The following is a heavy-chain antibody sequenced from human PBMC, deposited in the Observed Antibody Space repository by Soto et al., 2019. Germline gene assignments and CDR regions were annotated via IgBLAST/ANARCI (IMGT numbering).Heavy chain of an antibody. V-gene: IGHV4-61*01. Sequence: PSETLSLTCTVSGGSISSGTYYWSWVRQPPGKGLEWIGYIYSSGSTIYNPSLKSRVTILVDTSKNYFTLTLTSVTAADTAVYYCARTDYGGDSHYWGQGSLVTVSS. CDR1: GGSISSGTYY. CDR3: ARTDYGGDSHY. J-gene: IGHJ4*02. CDR2: IYSSGST. D-gene: IGHD2-21*02.